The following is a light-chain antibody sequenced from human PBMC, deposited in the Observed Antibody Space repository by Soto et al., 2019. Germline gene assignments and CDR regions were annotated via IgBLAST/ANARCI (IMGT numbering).Light chain of an antibody. J-gene: IGLJ1*01. CDR2: GNS. Sequence: QSVLTQPPSVSGAPGQRVTISCTGSSSNIGAGYDVHWYQQLPGTAPKLLIYGNSNRPSGVPDRFSGSKSGTSASLAITGLRAEDEADYYCQSYDSSRRVFGTGTKVTVL. CDR1: SSNIGAGYD. CDR3: QSYDSSRRV. V-gene: IGLV1-40*01.